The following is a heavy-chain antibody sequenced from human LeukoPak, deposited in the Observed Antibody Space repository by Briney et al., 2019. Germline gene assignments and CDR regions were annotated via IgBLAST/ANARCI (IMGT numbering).Heavy chain of an antibody. J-gene: IGHJ4*02. CDR2: ISAYNGNT. V-gene: IGHV1-18*01. CDR1: GYTFTSYG. CDR3: ARVGYYYDSSGSYLY. D-gene: IGHD3-22*01. Sequence: ASVKVSCKASGYTFTSYGISWVRQAPGQGLEWMGWISAYNGNTNYAQKLQGRVTITADESTSTAYMELSSLRSEDTAVYYCARVGYYYDSSGSYLYWGQGTLVTVSS.